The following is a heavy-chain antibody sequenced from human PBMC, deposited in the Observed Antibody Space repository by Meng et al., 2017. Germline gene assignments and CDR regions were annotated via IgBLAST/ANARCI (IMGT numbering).Heavy chain of an antibody. J-gene: IGHJ4*02. V-gene: IGHV2-5*02. Sequence: QNALKEPGPTQVKPTQTLTLTCTFSWFSTSTSGVSGGWIRQPPGKALEWLALIYWDDDKRYSPSLKTRVTITKDTSKNQVVLTMTNMDPVDTGTYYCAHSPYDETIGFFYFDYWGQGTLVTVSS. CDR3: AHSPYDETIGFFYFDY. CDR1: WFSTSTSGVS. D-gene: IGHD2/OR15-2a*01. CDR2: IYWDDDK.